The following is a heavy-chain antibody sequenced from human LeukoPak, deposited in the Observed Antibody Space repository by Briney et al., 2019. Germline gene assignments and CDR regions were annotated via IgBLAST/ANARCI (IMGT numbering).Heavy chain of an antibody. V-gene: IGHV3-30-3*01. J-gene: IGHJ6*02. D-gene: IGHD6-13*01. CDR2: ISYDGSNK. CDR1: GFTFSSYA. Sequence: GGSLRLSCAASGFTFSSYAMHWVRQAPGKGLEWVAVISYDGSNKYYADSVKGRFTISRDNSKNTLYLQMNSLRTEDTAVYYCARDRVWQLVPPYYYYYYGMDVWGQGTTVTASS. CDR3: ARDRVWQLVPPYYYYYYGMDV.